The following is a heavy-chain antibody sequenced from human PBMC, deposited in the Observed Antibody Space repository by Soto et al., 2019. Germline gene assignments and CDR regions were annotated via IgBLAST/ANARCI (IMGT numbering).Heavy chain of an antibody. J-gene: IGHJ4*02. CDR3: ARDRGFWSGYYREAYVFDT. CDR2: VHASGST. CDR1: GGSLSGYS. D-gene: IGHD3-3*01. Sequence: QVRLQESGPGLVKPSETLSLTCSVSGGSLSGYSWSWIRQTPGKGLEWAGSVHASGSTNYNPSLKSRVTMLVDTSKNRLTLNLSSVTAADTAVYYCARDRGFWSGYYREAYVFDTWGQGTLVTVSS. V-gene: IGHV4-59*12.